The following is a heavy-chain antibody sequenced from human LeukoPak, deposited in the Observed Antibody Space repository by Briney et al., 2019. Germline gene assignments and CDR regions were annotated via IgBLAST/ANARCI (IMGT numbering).Heavy chain of an antibody. J-gene: IGHJ4*02. CDR1: GGSFSGYY. Sequence: PSETLSLTCAVYGGSFSGYYWSWIRQPPGKGLEWIGEINHSGSTNYNPSLKSRVTISVDTSKNQFSLKLSSVTAADTAVYYCARGDYDFWSGYYRSDYWGREPWSPSPQ. CDR3: ARGDYDFWSGYYRSDY. D-gene: IGHD3-3*01. V-gene: IGHV4-34*01. CDR2: INHSGST.